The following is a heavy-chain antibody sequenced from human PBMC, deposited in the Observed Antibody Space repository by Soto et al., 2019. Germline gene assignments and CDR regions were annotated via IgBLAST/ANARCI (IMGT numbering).Heavy chain of an antibody. D-gene: IGHD2-8*01. CDR3: ARTEYYSLMGGGAFDI. Sequence: QVQLVQSGAEVKKPGASVKVSCKASGYTFTSYGISWVRQAPGQGLEWMGWISAYNGNTNYAQKLQGRVTMTTDTXTXXAYMELRSLRSDDTAVYYCARTEYYSLMGGGAFDIWGQGTMVTVSS. CDR2: ISAYNGNT. V-gene: IGHV1-18*01. J-gene: IGHJ3*02. CDR1: GYTFTSYG.